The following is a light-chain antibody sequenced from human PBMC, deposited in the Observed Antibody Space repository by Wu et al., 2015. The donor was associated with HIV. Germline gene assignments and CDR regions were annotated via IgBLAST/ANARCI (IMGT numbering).Light chain of an antibody. CDR1: QSVSSN. V-gene: IGKV3-15*01. CDR2: GAS. CDR3: QQYNNWPLT. Sequence: EIVMTQSPATLSVSPGERATLSCRASQSVSSNLAWYQQKPGQAPRLLIYGASTRATGIPATFSGSGSGTDFTLTISSLQSEDFAVYYCQQYNNWPLTFGEGPRWRSN. J-gene: IGKJ4*01.